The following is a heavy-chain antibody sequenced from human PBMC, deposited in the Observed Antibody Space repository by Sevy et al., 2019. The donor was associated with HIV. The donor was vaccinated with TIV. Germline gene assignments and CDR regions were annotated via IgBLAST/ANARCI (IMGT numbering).Heavy chain of an antibody. Sequence: SETLSLTCTVSAGSISSGSYYWSWIRQPAGKGLEWIGRIYTSGSTNYNPSLKSRVTISVDTSKNQFSLKLSSVTAADTAVYYCARDAEAHRYYYYYYYMDVWGKGTTVTVSS. J-gene: IGHJ6*03. CDR1: AGSISSGSYY. CDR3: ARDAEAHRYYYYYYYMDV. CDR2: IYTSGST. V-gene: IGHV4-61*02.